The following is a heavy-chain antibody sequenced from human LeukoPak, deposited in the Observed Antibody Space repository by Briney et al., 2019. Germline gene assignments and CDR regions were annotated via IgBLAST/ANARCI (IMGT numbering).Heavy chain of an antibody. Sequence: ASETLSLTCAVYGGSFSGYYWSWIRQPPGKGLEWIGSIYYSGSTYYNPSLKSRVTISVDKSKNQFSLKLSFVTAADTAVYYCARDPRDSSGYPSFDPWGQGTLVTVSS. J-gene: IGHJ5*02. CDR3: ARDPRDSSGYPSFDP. V-gene: IGHV4-34*01. CDR1: GGSFSGYY. D-gene: IGHD3-22*01. CDR2: IYYSGST.